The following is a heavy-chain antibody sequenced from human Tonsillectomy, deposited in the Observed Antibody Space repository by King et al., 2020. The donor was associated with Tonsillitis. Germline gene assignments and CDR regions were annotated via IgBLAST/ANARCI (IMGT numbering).Heavy chain of an antibody. Sequence: VQLVESGGGLVQPGGSLRLSCAASGFTFSSYWMSWVRQAPGKGLEWVANIKQDGSKKYYVDSVKGRFTISRDDAKNSLYLQMSSLRAEDTAVYYCARLMTTVSSYFDYWGQGTLVTVSS. CDR2: IKQDGSKK. V-gene: IGHV3-7*01. J-gene: IGHJ4*02. CDR1: GFTFSSYW. D-gene: IGHD4-17*01. CDR3: ARLMTTVSSYFDY.